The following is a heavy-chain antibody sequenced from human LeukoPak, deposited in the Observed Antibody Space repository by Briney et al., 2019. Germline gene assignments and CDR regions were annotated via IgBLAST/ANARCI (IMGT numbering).Heavy chain of an antibody. CDR1: GYSISSGYY. CDR3: ARGFSSIRPPTPHFDY. CDR2: IYHSGST. D-gene: IGHD3-3*01. V-gene: IGHV4-38-2*02. Sequence: SETLSLTCTVSGYSISSGYYWGWIRQPPGKGLEWIGSIYHSGSTYYNPSLKSRVTISVGTSKNQFSLKQSSVTAADTAVYYYARGFSSIRPPTPHFDYWGQGTLVTVSS. J-gene: IGHJ4*02.